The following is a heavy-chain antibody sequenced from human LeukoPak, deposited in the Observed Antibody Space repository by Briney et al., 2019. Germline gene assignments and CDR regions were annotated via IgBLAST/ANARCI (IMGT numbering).Heavy chain of an antibody. CDR1: GFTFSRYS. J-gene: IGHJ4*02. CDR3: ASRADPYYYDSSGYYHDY. V-gene: IGHV3-21*01. D-gene: IGHD3-22*01. Sequence: PGGSLRLSCAASGFTFSRYSMNWVRQAPGGGLEWVSSISSSSTYIYCADSVKGRFTISRDNAKNSLYLQMNSLRAEDTAVYYCASRADPYYYDSSGYYHDYWGQGTLVTVSS. CDR2: ISSSSTYI.